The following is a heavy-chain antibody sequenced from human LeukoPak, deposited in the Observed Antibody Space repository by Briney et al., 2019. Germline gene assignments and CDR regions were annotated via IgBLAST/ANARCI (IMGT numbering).Heavy chain of an antibody. CDR1: GFTFSSYG. J-gene: IGHJ4*02. D-gene: IGHD6-19*01. CDR3: ARVGAQWLAGIE. V-gene: IGHV3-33*01. CDR2: IWYDGSNK. Sequence: TGGSLRLSGAASGFTFSSYGMHWVRQAPGKGLEWVAVIWYDGSNKYYADSVKGRFTISRDNSKNTLYLQMNSLRAEDTAVYYCARVGAQWLAGIEWGQGTLVTVSS.